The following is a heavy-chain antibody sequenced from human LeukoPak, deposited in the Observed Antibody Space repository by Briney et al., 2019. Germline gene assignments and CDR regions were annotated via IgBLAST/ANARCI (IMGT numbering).Heavy chain of an antibody. D-gene: IGHD3-22*01. J-gene: IGHJ4*02. Sequence: PGGSLRLSCAGSGFSFSSYGMHWVRQAPGKGLEWMAFIRSDGSNKYYADSVKGRFTISRDNAKNSLFLQMNSLRVEDTAVYYCARHVVAVGFDYWGQGTLVTVSS. CDR3: ARHVVAVGFDY. V-gene: IGHV3-30*02. CDR2: IRSDGSNK. CDR1: GFSFSSYG.